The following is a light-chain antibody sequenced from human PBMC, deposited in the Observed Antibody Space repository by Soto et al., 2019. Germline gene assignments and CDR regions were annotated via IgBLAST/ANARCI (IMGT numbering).Light chain of an antibody. CDR3: QVWDTSTDHRGV. V-gene: IGLV3-21*02. J-gene: IGLJ1*01. CDR2: DDS. CDR1: NIGNKA. Sequence: SYELTQPPSVSVAPGQTARITCGGYNIGNKAVHWYQRRPGQAPVLVVYDDSDRPSGIPERFSGSNSGNTATLTITRVVAGDEADYYCQVWDTSTDHRGVFGTGTKLTVL.